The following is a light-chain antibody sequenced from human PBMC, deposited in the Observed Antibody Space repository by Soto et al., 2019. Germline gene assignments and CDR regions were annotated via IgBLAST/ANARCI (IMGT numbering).Light chain of an antibody. CDR2: KDT. Sequence: SYELTQPPSVSVSPGQTASINCSGDALPKKYAYWYQQKPGQAPVLVMYKDTVRSSGIPERFSASSSGTTVTLTISGVQAEDEADYYCQPSDNSNSYVVFGGGTQLTVL. V-gene: IGLV3-25*03. J-gene: IGLJ2*01. CDR3: QPSDNSNSYVV. CDR1: ALPKKY.